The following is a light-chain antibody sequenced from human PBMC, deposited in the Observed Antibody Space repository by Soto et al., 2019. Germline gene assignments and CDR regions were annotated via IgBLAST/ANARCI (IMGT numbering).Light chain of an antibody. CDR1: SSNIGAVYD. Sequence: QSVLTQPPSVSGAPGQRVTISCTGSSSNIGAVYDVHWYQQLPGTAPKLLIYGNSNRPSGVPDRFSGSKSGTSASLAITGLQAEDEADYSCQSYDSSLSGWVFGGGTQLTVL. CDR3: QSYDSSLSGWV. J-gene: IGLJ3*02. CDR2: GNS. V-gene: IGLV1-40*01.